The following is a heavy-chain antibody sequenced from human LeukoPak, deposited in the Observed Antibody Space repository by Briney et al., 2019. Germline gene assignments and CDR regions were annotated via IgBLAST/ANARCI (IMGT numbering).Heavy chain of an antibody. CDR1: GFTFSGSA. CDR3: TRRSITGTTLSAFDI. CDR2: IRSKANSYAT. D-gene: IGHD1-7*01. J-gene: IGHJ3*02. V-gene: IGHV3-73*01. Sequence: GGSLRLSCAASGFTFSGSAMHWVRQASGKGLEWVGRIRSKANSYATAYAASVKGRFTISRDDSKNTAYLQMNSLKTEDTAVYYCTRRSITGTTLSAFDIWGQGTMVTVYS.